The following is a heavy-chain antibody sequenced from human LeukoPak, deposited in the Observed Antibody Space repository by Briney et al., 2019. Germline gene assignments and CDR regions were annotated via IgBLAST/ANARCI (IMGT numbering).Heavy chain of an antibody. V-gene: IGHV3-23*01. CDR2: ISGSGGST. Sequence: GGSLRLSCAASGFTFSSYAMSWVRQAPGKGLEWVSAISGSGGSTYYADSVKGRFTTSRDNSKNTLYLQMNSLRAEDTAVYYCAKHKRAASLFDYWGRGTLVTVSS. D-gene: IGHD2-2*01. CDR3: AKHKRAASLFDY. J-gene: IGHJ4*02. CDR1: GFTFSSYA.